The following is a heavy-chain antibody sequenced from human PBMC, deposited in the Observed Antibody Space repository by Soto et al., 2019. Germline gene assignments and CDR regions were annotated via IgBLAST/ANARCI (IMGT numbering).Heavy chain of an antibody. V-gene: IGHV4-34*01. Sequence: QVQLQQWGAGLLKPSETLSLTCAVYGGSFSGYYWSWIRQPPGKGLEWIGEINHSGSTNYNPSLKSRVTISVDTSKNQFSLKLSSVTAADTAVYYCARDYIAARQGVEVLVRFDPWGQGTLVTVSS. CDR1: GGSFSGYY. J-gene: IGHJ5*02. CDR2: INHSGST. CDR3: ARDYIAARQGVEVLVRFDP. D-gene: IGHD6-6*01.